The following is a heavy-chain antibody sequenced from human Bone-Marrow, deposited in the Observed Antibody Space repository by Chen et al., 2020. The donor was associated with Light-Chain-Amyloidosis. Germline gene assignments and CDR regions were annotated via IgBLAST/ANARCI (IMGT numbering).Heavy chain of an antibody. Sequence: EVQLVETGGGLIQPGGSLRLSCAASGFTVSSNYLSWVRQAPGKGLEWVSVIYSGGSTYYADSVKGRFTISRDNSKNTLYLQMNSLRAEDTAVYYCAGHSFSIWNPINYYYYGMDVWGQGTTVTVSS. J-gene: IGHJ6*02. CDR2: IYSGGST. CDR3: AGHSFSIWNPINYYYYGMDV. D-gene: IGHD1-1*01. CDR1: GFTVSSNY. V-gene: IGHV3-53*02.